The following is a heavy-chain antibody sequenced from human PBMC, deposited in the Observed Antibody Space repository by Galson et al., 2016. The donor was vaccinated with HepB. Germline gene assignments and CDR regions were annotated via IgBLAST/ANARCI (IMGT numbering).Heavy chain of an antibody. D-gene: IGHD6-6*01. CDR2: IFTSGST. Sequence: TLSLTCTVSGGSISSGTYYWTWIRQPAGKGLEYIGRIFTSGSTNYSPSLKSRVTISLDTSNNQFSLRLSSVTATDTAVYYCARVASRPDYYYGMDVWGKGTLVTVSS. V-gene: IGHV4-61*02. J-gene: IGHJ6*04. CDR1: GGSISSGTYY. CDR3: ARVASRPDYYYGMDV.